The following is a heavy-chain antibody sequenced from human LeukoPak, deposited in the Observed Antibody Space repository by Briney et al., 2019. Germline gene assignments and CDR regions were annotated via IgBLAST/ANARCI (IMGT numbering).Heavy chain of an antibody. CDR3: AREIGAYGTSWYNHDAFDI. D-gene: IGHD6-13*01. CDR2: IIPIFGTA. V-gene: IGHV1-69*05. J-gene: IGHJ3*02. CDR1: GGTFSSYA. Sequence: GASVKVSCKASGGTFSSYAISWVRQAPGQGLEWMGGIIPIFGTANYAQKFQGRVTITTDESTSTAYMELSSLRSEDTAVYYCAREIGAYGTSWYNHDAFDIWGQGTMVTVSS.